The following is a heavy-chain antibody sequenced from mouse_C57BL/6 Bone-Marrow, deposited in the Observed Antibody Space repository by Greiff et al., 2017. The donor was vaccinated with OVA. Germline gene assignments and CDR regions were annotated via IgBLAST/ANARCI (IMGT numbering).Heavy chain of an antibody. V-gene: IGHV1-54*01. CDR1: GYAFTNYL. Sequence: QVQLKESGAELVRPGTSVKVSCKASGYAFTNYLIEWVKQRPGQGLEWIGRIHPSDSDTNYNQKFKGKATLTVDKSSSTAYMQLSSLTSEDSAVYYCAIEIYYDYERGWVDYWGQGTTLTVSS. CDR3: AIEIYYDYERGWVDY. J-gene: IGHJ2*01. CDR2: IHPSDSDT. D-gene: IGHD2-4*01.